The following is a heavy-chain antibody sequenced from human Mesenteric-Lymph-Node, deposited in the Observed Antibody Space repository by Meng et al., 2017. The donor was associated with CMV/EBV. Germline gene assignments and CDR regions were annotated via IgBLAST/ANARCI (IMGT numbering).Heavy chain of an antibody. Sequence: GESLKISCAASGFTFSDYAMSWVRQAPGKGLEWVSSISSSSSYIYYADSVKGRFTISRDNAKNSLYLQMNSLRAEDTAVYYCARDLLDCSSTSCPLDVWGQGTTVTVSS. CDR1: GFTFSDYA. CDR2: ISSSSSYI. V-gene: IGHV3-21*01. J-gene: IGHJ6*02. CDR3: ARDLLDCSSTSCPLDV. D-gene: IGHD2-2*01.